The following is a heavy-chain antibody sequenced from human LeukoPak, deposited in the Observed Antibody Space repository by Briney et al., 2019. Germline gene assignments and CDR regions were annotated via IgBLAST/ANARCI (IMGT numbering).Heavy chain of an antibody. Sequence: ASVKVSCKASGYTFTGYYMHWVRQAPGQGLEWMGWINPNSGGTNYAQKFQGRVTMTRDTSISTAYMELSRLRSDDTAVYYCARENYYGSGSYTLDPWGQGTLVTVSS. CDR1: GYTFTGYY. CDR2: INPNSGGT. J-gene: IGHJ5*02. CDR3: ARENYYGSGSYTLDP. V-gene: IGHV1-2*02. D-gene: IGHD3-10*01.